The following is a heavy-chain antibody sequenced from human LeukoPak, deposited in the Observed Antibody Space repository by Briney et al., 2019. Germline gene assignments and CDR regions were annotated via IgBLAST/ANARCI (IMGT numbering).Heavy chain of an antibody. CDR2: ISSSSSYI. CDR3: AKGVDSSGWDVLDY. D-gene: IGHD6-19*01. V-gene: IGHV3-21*04. J-gene: IGHJ4*02. CDR1: GFTFSSYS. Sequence: GGSLRLSCAASGFTFSSYSMNWVRQAPGKGLEWVSSISSSSSYIYYADSVKGRFTISRDNAKNSLYLQMNSLRAEDTAVYYCAKGVDSSGWDVLDYWGQGTLVTVSS.